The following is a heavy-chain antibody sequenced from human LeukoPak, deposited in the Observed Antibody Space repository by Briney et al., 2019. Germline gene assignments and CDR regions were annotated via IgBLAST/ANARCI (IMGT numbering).Heavy chain of an antibody. Sequence: GGSLRLSCAASGFTVSSNYMSWVRQAPGKGLEWVSVIYGGGSTYYADSVKGRFTISRDNSKNTLYLQMNSLRAEDTAVYYCARDVGSSSWARAFDIWGQGTMVTVSS. CDR2: IYGGGST. V-gene: IGHV3-66*02. CDR3: ARDVGSSSWARAFDI. CDR1: GFTVSSNY. D-gene: IGHD6-13*01. J-gene: IGHJ3*02.